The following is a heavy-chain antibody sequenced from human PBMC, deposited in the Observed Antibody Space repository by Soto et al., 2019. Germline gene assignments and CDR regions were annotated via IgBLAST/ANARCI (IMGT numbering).Heavy chain of an antibody. V-gene: IGHV4-34*01. D-gene: IGHD6-13*01. CDR3: ARSRRQQQRGMDV. CDR2: INHSGST. J-gene: IGHJ6*02. CDR1: GGSFSGYY. Sequence: QVQLQQWGAGLLKPSETLSLTCAVYGGSFSGYYWSWIRQPPGKGLEWIGEINHSGSTNYNPSLKSRDTIPVDTSKNQFSLKLSSVTAADTADYYCARSRRQQQRGMDVWRQGTTVTVSS.